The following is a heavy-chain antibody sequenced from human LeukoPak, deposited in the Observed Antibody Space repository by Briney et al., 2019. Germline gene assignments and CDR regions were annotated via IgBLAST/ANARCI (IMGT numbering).Heavy chain of an antibody. CDR3: ARDSGGDYYFDY. CDR2: IIPIFGTA. CDR1: GYTFTSYA. J-gene: IGHJ4*02. V-gene: IGHV1-69*05. D-gene: IGHD4-17*01. Sequence: SVKVSCKASGYTFTSYAMHWVRQAPGQRLEWMGGIIPIFGTANYAQKFQGRVTITTDESTSTAYMELSSLRSEDTAVYYCARDSGGDYYFDYWGQGTLVTVSS.